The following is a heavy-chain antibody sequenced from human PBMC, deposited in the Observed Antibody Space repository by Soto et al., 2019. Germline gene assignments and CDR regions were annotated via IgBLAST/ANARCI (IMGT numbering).Heavy chain of an antibody. CDR3: AMVDKYVTPTPQDV. J-gene: IGHJ6*02. D-gene: IGHD5-12*01. CDR1: GYIFVNYG. Sequence: QVQLVQSGDEVRKPGSSVKVSCKASGYIFVNYGIAWVRQAPGQGLEWMGWISPYSGNTHYASKVQGRLTMTTDTPKGTPFIDLGSLPSADTAVYYCAMVDKYVTPTPQDVWGQGTTVTVSS. CDR2: ISPYSGNT. V-gene: IGHV1-18*01.